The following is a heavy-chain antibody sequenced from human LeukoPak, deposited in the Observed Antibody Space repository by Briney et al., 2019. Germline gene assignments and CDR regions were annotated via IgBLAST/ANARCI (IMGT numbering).Heavy chain of an antibody. CDR2: ISGSGSTI. J-gene: IGHJ4*02. CDR1: GFTLSDYY. CDR3: ARRSRSYQADFDY. D-gene: IGHD1-26*01. V-gene: IGHV3-11*01. Sequence: GGSLRLSCAASGFTLSDYYMSWIRQAPGKGLEWVSYISGSGSTIYCADSVKGRFTISRDNAKNSLYLQMNSLGAEDTAVYYCARRSRSYQADFDYWGQGTLVTVSS.